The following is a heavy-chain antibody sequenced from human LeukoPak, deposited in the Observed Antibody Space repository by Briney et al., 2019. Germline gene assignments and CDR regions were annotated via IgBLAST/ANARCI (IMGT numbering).Heavy chain of an antibody. V-gene: IGHV3-21*01. CDR1: GFTFSSYS. CDR3: ARGVVVGATYYYYYYMDV. CDR2: ISSSSSYI. J-gene: IGHJ6*03. D-gene: IGHD1-26*01. Sequence: GGSLRLSCAASGFTFSSYSMNWVRQAPGKGLEWVSSISSSSSYIYYADSVKGRFTISRDNAKNSLYPQMNSLRAEDTAVYYCARGVVVGATYYYYYYMDVWGKGTTVTVSS.